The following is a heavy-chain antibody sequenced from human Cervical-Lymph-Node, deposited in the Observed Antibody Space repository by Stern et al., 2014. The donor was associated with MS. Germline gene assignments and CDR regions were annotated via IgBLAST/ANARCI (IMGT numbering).Heavy chain of an antibody. J-gene: IGHJ6*02. Sequence: QMQLVQSGAEVKKPGASVRVSCKASGGTFSSYAVSWVRQAPGQGLEWVGGIIDMVGTYNSAQKLKGRVTIQADRSTITVAMELSSLRSEDTATYFCVRSNYDGGNGFYHYAMDVWGQGTTVIVSS. CDR3: VRSNYDGGNGFYHYAMDV. CDR1: GGTFSSYA. D-gene: IGHD3-10*01. V-gene: IGHV1-69*06. CDR2: IIDMVGTY.